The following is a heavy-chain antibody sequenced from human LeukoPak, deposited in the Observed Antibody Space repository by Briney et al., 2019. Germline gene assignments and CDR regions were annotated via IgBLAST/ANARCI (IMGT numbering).Heavy chain of an antibody. CDR1: GFTFSSYE. Sequence: GGSLRLSCAASGFTFSSYEMNWVRQAPGKGLEWASYISSSGSTIYYADSVKGRFTISRDNAKNSLYLQMNSLRAEDTAVYYCARAPVRYSSGWYDYWGQGTLVTVSS. J-gene: IGHJ4*02. V-gene: IGHV3-48*03. D-gene: IGHD6-19*01. CDR3: ARAPVRYSSGWYDY. CDR2: ISSSGSTI.